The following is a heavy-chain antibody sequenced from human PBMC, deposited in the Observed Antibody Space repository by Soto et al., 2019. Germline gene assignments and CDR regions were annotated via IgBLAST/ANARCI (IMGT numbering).Heavy chain of an antibody. CDR2: INHSGST. V-gene: IGHV4-34*01. D-gene: IGHD3-22*01. CDR1: GGSFSGYY. CDR3: ARLGGYYPLYYYYYMDV. Sequence: PSETLSLTCAVYGGSFSGYYWSWIRQPPGKGLEWIGEINHSGSTNYNPSLKSRVTISVDTSKNQFSLKLSSVTAADTAVYYCARLGGYYPLYYYYYMDVWGKGTTVTVSS. J-gene: IGHJ6*03.